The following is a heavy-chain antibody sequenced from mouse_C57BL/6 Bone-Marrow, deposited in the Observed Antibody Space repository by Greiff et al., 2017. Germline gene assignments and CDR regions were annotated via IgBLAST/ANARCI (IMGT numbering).Heavy chain of an antibody. D-gene: IGHD1-1*01. CDR1: GYSFTGYF. CDR2: INPYNGDT. Sequence: VQLQQSGPELVKPGASVKISCKASGYSFTGYFMNWVMQSHGKSLEWIGRINPYNGDTFYNQKFKGKATLTVDKSSSTAHMELRSLTSEDSAVYYCARDYGREALFAYWGQGTLVTVSA. V-gene: IGHV1-20*01. CDR3: ARDYGREALFAY. J-gene: IGHJ3*01.